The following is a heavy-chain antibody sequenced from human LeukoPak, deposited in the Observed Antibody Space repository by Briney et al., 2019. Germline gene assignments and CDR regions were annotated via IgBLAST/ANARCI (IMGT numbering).Heavy chain of an antibody. J-gene: IGHJ4*02. CDR2: ISYDGSNK. V-gene: IGHV3-30*18. CDR3: AKDRRPYGSGSYYCCPGDY. Sequence: GGSLRLSCAASGFTFSRYWMHWVRQAPGKGLEWVAVISYDGSNKYYADSVKGRFTISRDNSKNTLYLQMNSLRAEDTAVYYCAKDRRPYGSGSYYCCPGDYWGQGTLVTVSS. CDR1: GFTFSRYW. D-gene: IGHD3-10*01.